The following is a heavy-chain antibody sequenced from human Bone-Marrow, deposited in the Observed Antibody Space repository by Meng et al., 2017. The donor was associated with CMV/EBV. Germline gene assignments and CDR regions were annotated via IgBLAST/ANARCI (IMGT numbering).Heavy chain of an antibody. CDR3: ARGYYDFWSGYTWYYGMDV. Sequence: SETLSLTCTVSGGSVSSGSYYWSWIRQPPGKGLEWIGYIYYSGSTNYNPSLQSRVTISVDTSKNQFSLKLSSVTAADTAVYYCARGYYDFWSGYTWYYGMDVWGQGTTVTVSS. CDR1: GGSVSSGSYY. J-gene: IGHJ6*02. V-gene: IGHV4-61*01. CDR2: IYYSGST. D-gene: IGHD3-3*01.